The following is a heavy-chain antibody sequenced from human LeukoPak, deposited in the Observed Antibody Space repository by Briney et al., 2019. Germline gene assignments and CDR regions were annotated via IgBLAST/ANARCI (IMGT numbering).Heavy chain of an antibody. D-gene: IGHD1-26*01. CDR1: GYTFTNYD. Sequence: ASVKVSCKASGYTFTNYDINWVRQATGQGLEWMGWMNPNSGNTGYAQKFQGRVTMTRNTSTSTAYMELSSLRSGDTALYYCARDIAGATKGGWFDTWGQGTPVTVSS. J-gene: IGHJ5*02. CDR3: ARDIAGATKGGWFDT. V-gene: IGHV1-8*01. CDR2: MNPNSGNT.